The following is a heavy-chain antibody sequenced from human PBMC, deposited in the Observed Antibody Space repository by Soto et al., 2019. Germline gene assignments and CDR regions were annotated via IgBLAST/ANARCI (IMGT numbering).Heavy chain of an antibody. Sequence: PSETLSLTCTVSGGSISSYYWSWIRQPPGKGLEWIGDIIHSGSTNYNPSLTSRISTSIDTSKNRFSLKLNSVTAADTAVYFCARGLSCSGISCYYCYYWGQGTLATGSS. D-gene: IGHD2-2*01. CDR2: IIHSGST. V-gene: IGHV4-34*01. J-gene: IGHJ4*02. CDR1: GGSISSYY. CDR3: ARGLSCSGISCYYCYY.